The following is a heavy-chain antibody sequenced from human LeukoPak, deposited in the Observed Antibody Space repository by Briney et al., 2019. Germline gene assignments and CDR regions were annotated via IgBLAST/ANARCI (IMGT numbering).Heavy chain of an antibody. J-gene: IGHJ1*01. V-gene: IGHV1-46*01. CDR1: GYTFTNHY. D-gene: IGHD3-22*01. CDR2: IKPSGGGT. CDR3: ARDHFDSSGYYYLLGYFEH. Sequence: GASVKVSCKASGYTFTNHYVHWVRQAPGQGLEWMGIIKPSGGGTSYALKFQGRVTMTRDTSTSTAYMELSSLRSEDTAVYYCARDHFDSSGYYYLLGYFEHWGQGTLVTVSS.